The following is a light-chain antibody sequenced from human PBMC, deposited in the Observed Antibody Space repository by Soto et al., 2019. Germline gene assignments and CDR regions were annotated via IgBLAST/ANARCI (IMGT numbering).Light chain of an antibody. CDR3: QQRINWLLWLS. CDR2: GAS. CDR1: QTVNNNY. Sequence: DIVLTLSPGALSLHPAERATLSCRASQTVNNNYVAWYQQKPGQAPRLLMYGASSRATGIPDRFSGSGSGTDFTLTITRLEPEDFAVYYCQQRINWLLWLSFAGGAKVDI. J-gene: IGKJ4*01. V-gene: IGKV3D-20*02.